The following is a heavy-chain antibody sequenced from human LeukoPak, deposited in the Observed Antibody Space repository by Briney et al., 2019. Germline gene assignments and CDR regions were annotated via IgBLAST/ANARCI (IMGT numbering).Heavy chain of an antibody. CDR1: GGSLSSYY. Sequence: SETLSLTCTVSGGSLSSYYWSWVRQPPGKGLEWVGYINFSGTTKYTSSFKSRVNISVDKTKNQFSLKLRSVTAADTAVYYCAGDSNIWYRGAFDYWGQGTLVTVSS. D-gene: IGHD6-13*01. J-gene: IGHJ4*02. V-gene: IGHV4-59*12. CDR2: INFSGTT. CDR3: AGDSNIWYRGAFDY.